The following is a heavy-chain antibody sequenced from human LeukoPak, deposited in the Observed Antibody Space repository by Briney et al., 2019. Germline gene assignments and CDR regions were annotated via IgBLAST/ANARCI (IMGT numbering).Heavy chain of an antibody. Sequence: SETLSLTCTVSGGSIRDVGSYCLWIRQPPGKGLEWIGFIYHTGSFHYNPSLKSRVTISVDTSKNQFSLNLRSVPAADPAVYFCLRESRIVRKTSVWPYFDSKGRGKRVPVSS. J-gene: IGHJ4*02. CDR1: GGSIRDVGSY. CDR3: LRESRIVRKTSVWPYFDS. CDR2: IYHTGSF. D-gene: IGHD3-16*01. V-gene: IGHV4-30-4*01.